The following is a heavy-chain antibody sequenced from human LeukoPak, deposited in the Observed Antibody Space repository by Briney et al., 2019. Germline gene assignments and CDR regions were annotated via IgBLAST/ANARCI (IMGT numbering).Heavy chain of an antibody. CDR2: ISAYNGNT. J-gene: IGHJ3*02. Sequence: ASVKVSCKASVYTFTSYGISWVRQATGQGLEWRGWISAYNGNTNYAQTLQGRVTMTTDTSTSTAYLELRSLRSDDTAVYYCARVPTYYYDSSGYYFAFDIWGQGTMVTVSS. CDR1: VYTFTSYG. V-gene: IGHV1-18*01. D-gene: IGHD3-22*01. CDR3: ARVPTYYYDSSGYYFAFDI.